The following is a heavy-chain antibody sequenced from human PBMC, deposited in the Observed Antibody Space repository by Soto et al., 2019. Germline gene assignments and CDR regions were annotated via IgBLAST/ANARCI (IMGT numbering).Heavy chain of an antibody. V-gene: IGHV1-3*01. CDR1: GYTFTSYA. Sequence: QVQLVQSGAEVKKPGASVKVSCKASGYTFTSYAMHWVRQAPGQRLEWMGGINAGNGNTKYSQKFPGRVTITRDTAASTAYMELSSLRSEDTAVYYCARDFFGGGPSDYYYYSYMDVWGKGTTVTVSS. J-gene: IGHJ6*03. CDR3: ARDFFGGGPSDYYYYSYMDV. D-gene: IGHD2-15*01. CDR2: INAGNGNT.